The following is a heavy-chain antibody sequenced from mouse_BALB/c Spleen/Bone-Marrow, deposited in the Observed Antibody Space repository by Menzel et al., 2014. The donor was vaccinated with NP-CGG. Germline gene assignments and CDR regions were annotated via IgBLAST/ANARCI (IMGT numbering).Heavy chain of an antibody. CDR3: AYGSSYDYFDY. J-gene: IGHJ2*01. CDR1: GFNIKDTY. V-gene: IGHV14-3*02. Sequence: VQLQQPGAELVKPGASVKLSCTASGFNIKDTYMHWVKQRPEQGLEWIGRIDPANGNTKYDPKFQGKATITADTSSNTAYLQLSSLTSEDTAVYYCAYGSSYDYFDYWGRGTTLTVSS. CDR2: IDPANGNT. D-gene: IGHD1-1*01.